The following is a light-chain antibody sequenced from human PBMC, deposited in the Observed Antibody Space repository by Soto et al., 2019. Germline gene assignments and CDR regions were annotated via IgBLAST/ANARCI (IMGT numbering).Light chain of an antibody. CDR3: QQFGSSPGFT. CDR1: QSINNRY. CDR2: GAS. J-gene: IGKJ3*01. Sequence: EIVLTQSPGTLSLSPGERATLSCRASQSINNRYLAWYQQKPGQAPRLLIYGASSRATGIPDRFIGSGSGTDVTLTISRLEPEDFGVYYCQQFGSSPGFTFGPGTKVDIK. V-gene: IGKV3-20*01.